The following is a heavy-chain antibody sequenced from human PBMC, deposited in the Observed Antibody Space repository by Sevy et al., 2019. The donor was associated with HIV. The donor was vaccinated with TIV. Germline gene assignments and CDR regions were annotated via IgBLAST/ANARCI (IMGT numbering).Heavy chain of an antibody. D-gene: IGHD2-15*01. CDR3: AREGAPYRNIRYCSGNNCFYNWFDP. CDR2: ISSDGDNK. Sequence: GGSLRLSCAASGFTFNDYALHWVGQAPGKGLEWVAIISSDGDNKYYADTVKGRFTISRDNSKNTVYLQMNRLRAEDTAFYYCAREGAPYRNIRYCSGNNCFYNWFDPWGQGTLVTVSS. V-gene: IGHV3-30-3*01. J-gene: IGHJ5*02. CDR1: GFTFNDYA.